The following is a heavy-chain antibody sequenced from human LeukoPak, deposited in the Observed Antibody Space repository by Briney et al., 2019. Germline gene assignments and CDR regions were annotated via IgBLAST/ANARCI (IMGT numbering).Heavy chain of an antibody. Sequence: SETLSLTCAVSGYSISSGYYWGWIRQPPGKGLEWIGSIYYSGSTYHNPSLKSRVTISVDTSKNQFSLKLSSVTAADTAVYYCARGGYYYMDVWGKGTTVTVSS. J-gene: IGHJ6*03. CDR3: ARGGYYYMDV. CDR2: IYYSGST. V-gene: IGHV4-38-2*01. CDR1: GYSISSGYY. D-gene: IGHD3-16*01.